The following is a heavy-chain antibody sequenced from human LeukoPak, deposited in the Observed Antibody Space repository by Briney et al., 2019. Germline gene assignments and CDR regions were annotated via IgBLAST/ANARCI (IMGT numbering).Heavy chain of an antibody. Sequence: PGGSLRLSCAASGFTFSSYAMHWVRQAPGKGLEWVAVISYDGSNKYYADSVKGRFTISRDNSKNTLYLQMNSLRAEDTAVYYCAKGRITMVRGALYYYYYGMDVWGQGTTVTVSS. CDR1: GFTFSSYA. CDR2: ISYDGSNK. V-gene: IGHV3-30-3*01. J-gene: IGHJ6*02. D-gene: IGHD3-10*01. CDR3: AKGRITMVRGALYYYYYGMDV.